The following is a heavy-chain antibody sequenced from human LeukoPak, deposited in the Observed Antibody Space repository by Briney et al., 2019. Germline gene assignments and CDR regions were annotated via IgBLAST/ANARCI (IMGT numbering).Heavy chain of an antibody. V-gene: IGHV4-34*01. CDR1: GGSFSGYY. J-gene: IGHJ5*02. CDR3: ARHSGRTGSSP. CDR2: INHSGST. D-gene: IGHD1-26*01. Sequence: SETLSLTCAVYGGSFSGYYWIWIRQPPGKGLEWNGEINHSGSTNYNPSLKSRVTISVDTSKNQFSLKLSSVTAADTAVYYCARHSGRTGSSPWGQGTLVIVSS.